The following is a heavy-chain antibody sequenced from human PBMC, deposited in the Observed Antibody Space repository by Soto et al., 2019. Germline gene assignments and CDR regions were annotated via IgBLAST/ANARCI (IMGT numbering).Heavy chain of an antibody. Sequence: SVKVSCKASGGTFSSFAISWVRQAPGQGLEWMGWIIPIFHTSNYAQNFQGTVTITADESTSTAFLELSSLRSDDTAVYYCARTPTDRFLQSSPTYYYFGMDVWGQGTTVTVSS. J-gene: IGHJ6*02. D-gene: IGHD3-3*01. CDR1: GGTFSSFA. CDR2: IIPIFHTS. CDR3: ARTPTDRFLQSSPTYYYFGMDV. V-gene: IGHV1-69*13.